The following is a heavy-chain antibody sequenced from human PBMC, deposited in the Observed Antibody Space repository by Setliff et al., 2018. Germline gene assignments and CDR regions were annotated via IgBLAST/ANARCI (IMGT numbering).Heavy chain of an antibody. V-gene: IGHV1-2*02. J-gene: IGHJ4*02. CDR2: ISPKSGGT. CDR1: GDSFSNYA. D-gene: IGHD4-4*01. CDR3: ARGGTTLTSYDY. Sequence: ASVKVSCKASGDSFSNYAISWVRQAPGQGLEWMGWISPKSGGTNYGQKFQGRVTMTRDTSISTVYMELSRLRSDDTAVYHCARGGTTLTSYDYWGQGTLVTVSS.